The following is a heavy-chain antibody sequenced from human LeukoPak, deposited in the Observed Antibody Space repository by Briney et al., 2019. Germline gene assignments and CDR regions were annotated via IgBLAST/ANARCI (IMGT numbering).Heavy chain of an antibody. CDR2: ITNSGENT. V-gene: IGHV3-23*01. J-gene: IGHJ4*02. CDR1: GFSFPYG. D-gene: IGHD2-15*01. CDR3: AKGVGYCSGGSCQQFDY. Sequence: QSGGSLRLSCEASGFSFPYGMSWVRQAPGKGLEWVSGITNSGENTYYADSVKGRFTISRDNSKNTLFLEMNSLRVEDTAVYYCAKGVGYCSGGSCQQFDYWGQGTLVTVSS.